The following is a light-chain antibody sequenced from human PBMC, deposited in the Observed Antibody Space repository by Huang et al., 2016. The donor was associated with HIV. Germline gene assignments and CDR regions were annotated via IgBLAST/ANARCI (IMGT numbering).Light chain of an antibody. CDR3: QQYYSPPYT. CDR1: QAVLKNSNKKNY. CDR2: WAS. V-gene: IGKV4-1*01. J-gene: IGKJ2*01. Sequence: DIEMTPSPDSLTVSLGARAIINCKSSQAVLKNSNKKNYLAWYQQRPGPPPKVLIYWASSREYGVPDRFSGSGSGTDFNLTISSLQPEDLAVYYCQQYYSPPYTFGQGTRLEI.